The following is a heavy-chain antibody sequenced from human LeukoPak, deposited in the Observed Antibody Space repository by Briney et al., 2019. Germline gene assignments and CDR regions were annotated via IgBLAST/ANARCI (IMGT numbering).Heavy chain of an antibody. CDR3: ASRSITWYNTGNWFDP. Sequence: PGGSLRLSCAASRFSFSDYSMNWVRQAPGKRLEWISYINPNGRTIYYAGSVKGRFTISRDNAKNSLYLKMNNLRVEDTAVYYCASRSITWYNTGNWFDPWGQGTLVTVSS. J-gene: IGHJ5*02. CDR1: RFSFSDYS. D-gene: IGHD1-1*01. CDR2: INPNGRTI. V-gene: IGHV3-48*01.